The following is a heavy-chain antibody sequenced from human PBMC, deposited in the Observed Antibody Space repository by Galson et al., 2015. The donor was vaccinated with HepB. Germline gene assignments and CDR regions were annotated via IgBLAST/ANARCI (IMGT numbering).Heavy chain of an antibody. CDR2: ISHDGSNK. Sequence: SLRLSCAASGFNFSNYGMHWVRQAPSKGLEWVAVISHDGSNKYYADSVKGRFTISRDNSKNTLSLQMNSLRAEDTAVYYCARDRSYFRQGIFDYWGQGTLVTVSS. J-gene: IGHJ4*02. CDR1: GFNFSNYG. CDR3: ARDRSYFRQGIFDY. D-gene: IGHD3-10*01. V-gene: IGHV3-30*19.